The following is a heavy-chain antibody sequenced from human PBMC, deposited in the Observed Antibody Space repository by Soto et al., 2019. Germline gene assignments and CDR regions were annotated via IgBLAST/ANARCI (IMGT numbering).Heavy chain of an antibody. Sequence: GHLVESGGGFVKPGGSLTLSCAASGFTFSNVWLSWVRQGPGKGLEWLGRIKSRIENETTDYASPARGRFIISRDDSKNMLYLQLNSLKSEDTGVYYCVTVLPHANSWFDYWGQGTPVTVSS. CDR3: VTVLPHANSWFDY. D-gene: IGHD2-2*01. CDR2: IKSRIENETT. CDR1: GFTFSNVW. V-gene: IGHV3-15*01. J-gene: IGHJ4*02.